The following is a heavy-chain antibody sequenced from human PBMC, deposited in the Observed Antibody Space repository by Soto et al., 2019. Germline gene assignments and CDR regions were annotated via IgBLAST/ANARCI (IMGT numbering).Heavy chain of an antibody. CDR3: ATDMYSSGAVGAFDI. D-gene: IGHD6-19*01. J-gene: IGHJ3*02. CDR2: IIPIFGTA. Sequence: SLKFSCEASGGTFSSYAISWVRQAPGQGLEWMGGIIPIFGTANYAQKFQGRVTITADESTSTAYMELSSLRSEDTAVYYCATDMYSSGAVGAFDIWGQGTMVTVSS. CDR1: GGTFSSYA. V-gene: IGHV1-69*13.